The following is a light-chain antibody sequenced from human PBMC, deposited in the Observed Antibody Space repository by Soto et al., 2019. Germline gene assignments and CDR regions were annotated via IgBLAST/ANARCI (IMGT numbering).Light chain of an antibody. CDR2: EAS. CDR3: QQYEIYPLT. V-gene: IGKV1-5*03. CDR1: QKINTW. J-gene: IGKJ4*01. Sequence: IQMTQSPSTLSASVGDRVTITCRASQKINTWVAWYQQRPGKAPQLLIYEASSLEPGVPSRFGGSGSGTDFTLTISRLQPDDFETYYCQQYEIYPLTFGGGTHVE.